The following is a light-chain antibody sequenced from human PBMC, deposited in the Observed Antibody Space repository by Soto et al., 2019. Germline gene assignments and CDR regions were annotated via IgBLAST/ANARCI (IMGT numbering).Light chain of an antibody. CDR1: SSDVGGYHY. Sequence: QSALTQPASVSGSPGQSVTISCTGTSSDVGGYHYVSWYQQHPGKAPKLMIYDVINRPSGVSNRFSGAKSGNTASLTISGLQADDEADYYCCSYTSSSNYPVFGGGTQLTVL. V-gene: IGLV2-14*01. J-gene: IGLJ2*01. CDR2: DVI. CDR3: CSYTSSSNYPV.